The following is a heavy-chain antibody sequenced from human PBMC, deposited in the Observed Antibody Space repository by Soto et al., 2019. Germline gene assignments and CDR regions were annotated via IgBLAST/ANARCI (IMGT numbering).Heavy chain of an antibody. CDR2: IVNDGSDR. CDR3: ARDDDYEANGLDY. Sequence: GGSLRLSCVGSGFTFSRYGMHWLRQAPGEGLEWMAVIVNDGSDRDYAASVAGRFTISRDNSKNALYLQMDNLGVDDTAMYYCARDDDYEANGLDYWGQGTLVTVSS. D-gene: IGHD4-17*01. CDR1: GFTFSRYG. J-gene: IGHJ4*02. V-gene: IGHV3-33*01.